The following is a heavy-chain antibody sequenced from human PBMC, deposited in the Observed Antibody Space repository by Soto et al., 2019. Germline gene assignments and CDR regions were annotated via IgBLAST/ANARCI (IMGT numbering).Heavy chain of an antibody. D-gene: IGHD3-22*01. V-gene: IGHV3-21*01. CDR3: ARAAIVVDFDY. J-gene: IGHJ4*02. CDR2: ISSSSSYI. Sequence: EVQLVESGGGLVKPGGSLRLSCAASGFTFSSYSMNWVRQAPGKGLEWVSSISSSSSYIYYADSVKGRFTISRNNAKNSLYLQMNSLRAEDTAVYYCARAAIVVDFDYWGQGTLVTVSS. CDR1: GFTFSSYS.